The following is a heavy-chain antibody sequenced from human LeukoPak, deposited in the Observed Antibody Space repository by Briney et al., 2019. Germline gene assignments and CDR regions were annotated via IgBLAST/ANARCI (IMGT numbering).Heavy chain of an antibody. V-gene: IGHV1-8*01. J-gene: IGHJ6*03. D-gene: IGHD6-6*01. CDR1: GYTLTTFD. Sequence: ASVKVSCKASGYTLTTFDINWVRQATGQGLEWMGWMNPSSGNTGYAQKFQDRVSMTRNTSINTAYMELSSLRSEDTAVYYCARSLAGRSYYYYMDAWGEGTTVSVSS. CDR3: ARSLAGRSYYYYMDA. CDR2: MNPSSGNT.